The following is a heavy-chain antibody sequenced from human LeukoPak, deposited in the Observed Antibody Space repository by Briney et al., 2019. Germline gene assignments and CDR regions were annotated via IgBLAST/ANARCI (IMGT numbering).Heavy chain of an antibody. Sequence: GGSLRLSCAASGFTFSSYAMHWVRQAPGKGLEYVSGISSNGGSRHHANSVKGRFTISRDNSKNTLYLQMGSLRAEDMAVYYCARGVVDYWGQGTLVTVSS. CDR3: ARGVVDY. CDR2: ISSNGGSR. CDR1: GFTFSSYA. V-gene: IGHV3-64*01. J-gene: IGHJ4*02.